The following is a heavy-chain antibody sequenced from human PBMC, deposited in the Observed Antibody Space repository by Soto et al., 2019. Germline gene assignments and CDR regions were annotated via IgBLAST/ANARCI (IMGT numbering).Heavy chain of an antibody. Sequence: QVQLVQSGGEVKKPGASVKVSCKTSGYTFSNYDFSWVRQAPGQGLEWMGWVSNRNGVTNYAEKFRVRVTMTTDRSTNTVYMELRGLRSDDTAVYFCARERLNTGWYGFDHWGQGTQVTVSS. D-gene: IGHD2-8*02. CDR3: ARERLNTGWYGFDH. J-gene: IGHJ4*02. CDR2: VSNRNGVT. V-gene: IGHV1-18*04. CDR1: GYTFSNYD.